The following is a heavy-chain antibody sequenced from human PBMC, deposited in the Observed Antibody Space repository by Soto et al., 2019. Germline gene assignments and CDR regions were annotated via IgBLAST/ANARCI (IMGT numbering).Heavy chain of an antibody. CDR3: AAGGGLPRYY. D-gene: IGHD5-12*01. Sequence: QLQLQESGSGLVKPSQTLSLTCAVSGGSISSGGYSWSWIRQPPGKGLEWIGYIYHSGSTYYNPSVNSRVTIAVDRTKNQFSLKLSSVTAADTAVYYCAAGGGLPRYYWGQGTLVTVSS. V-gene: IGHV4-30-2*01. J-gene: IGHJ4*02. CDR2: IYHSGST. CDR1: GGSISSGGYS.